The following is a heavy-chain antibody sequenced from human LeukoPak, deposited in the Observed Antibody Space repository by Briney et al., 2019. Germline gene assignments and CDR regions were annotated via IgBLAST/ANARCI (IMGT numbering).Heavy chain of an antibody. V-gene: IGHV3-23*01. CDR3: AKRVSGWYQIDY. CDR2: ITGSGGST. CDR1: GFTFSNWA. D-gene: IGHD6-19*01. Sequence: PGGSLRLSCAASGFTFSNWAMSWVRQAPGKGLEWASAITGSGGSTYYADSVRGRFTISRDNSKNTLFLQMNSLRAEDTAVYYCAKRVSGWYQIDYWGQGTLVTVSS. J-gene: IGHJ4*02.